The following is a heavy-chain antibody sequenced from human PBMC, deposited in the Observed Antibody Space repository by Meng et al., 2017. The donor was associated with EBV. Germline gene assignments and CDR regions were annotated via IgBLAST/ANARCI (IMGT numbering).Heavy chain of an antibody. CDR1: GWSFSCYY. V-gene: IGHV4-34*01. Sequence: QAQLPQVLPVMCNPAETLSLTRAVYGWSFSCYYWSLIRQPPGKGLECIGEINHSGSTNYNPSLKSRVTISVDTSKNQFSLKLSSVTAADTAVYYCARGRWLQPGSYFDYWGQGTLVTVSS. CDR3: ARGRWLQPGSYFDY. D-gene: IGHD5-24*01. J-gene: IGHJ4*02. CDR2: INHSGST.